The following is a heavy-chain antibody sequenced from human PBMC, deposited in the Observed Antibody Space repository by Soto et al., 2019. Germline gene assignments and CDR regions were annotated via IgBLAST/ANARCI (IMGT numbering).Heavy chain of an antibody. CDR1: GRSISSGGYS. Sequence: PSETLSLTCAVSGRSISSGGYSWSWIRQPPGKGLEWIGYIYHSGSMYYNPSLKSRVTISVDRSKNQFSLKLSSVTDADTAVYYSARVPDYWGQGTLVTVSS. CDR2: IYHSGSM. J-gene: IGHJ4*02. V-gene: IGHV4-30-2*01. CDR3: ARVPDY.